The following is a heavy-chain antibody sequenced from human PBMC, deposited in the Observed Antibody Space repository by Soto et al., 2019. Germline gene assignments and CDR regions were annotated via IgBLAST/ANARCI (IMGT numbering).Heavy chain of an antibody. J-gene: IGHJ6*03. V-gene: IGHV3-30*18. CDR2: ISYDGSNK. Sequence: GGSLRLSCAASGFTFSSYGMHWVRQAPGKGLEWVAVISYDGSNKYYADSVKGRFTISRDNSKNTLYLQMNSLRAEDTAVYYCAKVAGQYYDFWSGGTYYYYYMDVWGKGTTVTVSS. CDR1: GFTFSSYG. CDR3: AKVAGQYYDFWSGGTYYYYYMDV. D-gene: IGHD3-3*01.